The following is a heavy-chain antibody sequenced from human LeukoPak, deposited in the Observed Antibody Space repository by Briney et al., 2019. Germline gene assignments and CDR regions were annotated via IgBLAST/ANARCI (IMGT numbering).Heavy chain of an antibody. V-gene: IGHV3-30*02. CDR2: IRYDGSNK. CDR3: AKAIHSSSSGVVDY. J-gene: IGHJ4*02. Sequence: GGSLRLSCAAAGFTFSNYAMHWVRQAPGKGLEWVTFIRYDGSNKYYAESVKGRFTISRDNSKNTLYLQMSSLRAEDTAVYYCAKAIHSSSSGVVDYWGQGTLVTVSS. D-gene: IGHD6-6*01. CDR1: GFTFSNYA.